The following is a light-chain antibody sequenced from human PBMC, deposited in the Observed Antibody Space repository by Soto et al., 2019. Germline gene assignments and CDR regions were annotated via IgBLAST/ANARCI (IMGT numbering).Light chain of an antibody. Sequence: QSVLTQPRSVSGSPGQSVTISCTGTSSDVGGYNYVSWYQQHPGEAPKLMIYDVSKRPSGVPDRFSGSKSGNTASLTISGLQAEDEADYYCCSYAGSYTGVFGTGTKVTVL. J-gene: IGLJ1*01. CDR3: CSYAGSYTGV. CDR1: SSDVGGYNY. V-gene: IGLV2-11*01. CDR2: DVS.